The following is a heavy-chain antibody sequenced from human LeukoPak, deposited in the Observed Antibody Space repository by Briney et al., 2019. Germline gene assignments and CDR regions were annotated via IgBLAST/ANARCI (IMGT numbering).Heavy chain of an antibody. Sequence: GRSLRLSCAASGFTFSSYGMYRVRQAPGKGLEWVAVIWFDGGNKYFADSVKGRFTISRDNAKNSLYLEMNSLRDEDTAVYYCARGPWGMDVWGQGTTVTVSS. V-gene: IGHV3-33*01. CDR2: IWFDGGNK. CDR3: ARGPWGMDV. J-gene: IGHJ6*02. CDR1: GFTFSSYG.